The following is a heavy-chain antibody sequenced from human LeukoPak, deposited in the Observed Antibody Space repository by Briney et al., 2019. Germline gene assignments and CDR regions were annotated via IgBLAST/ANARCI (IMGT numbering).Heavy chain of an antibody. D-gene: IGHD3-3*01. V-gene: IGHV3-30-3*01. Sequence: GGSLRLSCAASGFTFSSYAMHWVRQAPGKGLEWVAVISYDGSNKYYADSVKGRFTISRDNSKNTLYLQMNSLRAEDTAVYYCARENLGGSNYDFWSGGFDYWGQGTLVTVSS. CDR1: GFTFSSYA. CDR2: ISYDGSNK. CDR3: ARENLGGSNYDFWSGGFDY. J-gene: IGHJ4*02.